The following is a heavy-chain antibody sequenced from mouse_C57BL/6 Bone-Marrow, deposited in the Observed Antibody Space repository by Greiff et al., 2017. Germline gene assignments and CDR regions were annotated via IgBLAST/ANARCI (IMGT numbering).Heavy chain of an antibody. CDR3: ARSQTAVVPYWYFDV. CDR2: IHPNSGST. D-gene: IGHD1-1*01. CDR1: GYTFTSSW. J-gene: IGHJ1*03. Sequence: QVQLQQPGAELVKPGASVKLSCKASGYTFTSSWMHWVKQRPGQGLEWIGMIHPNSGSTNYNEKFKSKATLTVDKSSSTAYMQLSSLTSEDSAVYYFARSQTAVVPYWYFDVWGTGTTVTVST. V-gene: IGHV1-64*01.